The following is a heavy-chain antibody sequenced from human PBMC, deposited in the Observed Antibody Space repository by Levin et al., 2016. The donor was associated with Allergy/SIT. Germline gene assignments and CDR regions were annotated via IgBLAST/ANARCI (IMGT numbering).Heavy chain of an antibody. CDR2: ISGSGGST. J-gene: IGHJ6*02. Sequence: GGSLRLSCAASGFTFSSYAMSWVRQAPGKGLEWVSAISGSGGSTYYADSVKGRFTISRDNSKNTLYLQMNSLRAEDTAVYYCAKPAVREVGYYYGMDVWGQGTTVTVSS. V-gene: IGHV3-23*01. CDR1: GFTFSSYA. D-gene: IGHD3-10*01. CDR3: AKPAVREVGYYYGMDV.